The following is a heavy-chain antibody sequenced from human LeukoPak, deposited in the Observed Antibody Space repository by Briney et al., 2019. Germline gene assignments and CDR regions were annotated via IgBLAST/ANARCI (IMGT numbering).Heavy chain of an antibody. CDR3: AKVTFSWVDYDYVWGPVDY. Sequence: GGSLRLSCAASGFTFSSYAMSWVRQAPGKGLEWVSAISGSGGSTYYADSVKGRFTISRDNSKNTLYLQTNSLRAEDTAVYYCAKVTFSWVDYDYVWGPVDYWGQGTLVTVSS. J-gene: IGHJ4*02. V-gene: IGHV3-23*01. D-gene: IGHD3-16*01. CDR1: GFTFSSYA. CDR2: ISGSGGST.